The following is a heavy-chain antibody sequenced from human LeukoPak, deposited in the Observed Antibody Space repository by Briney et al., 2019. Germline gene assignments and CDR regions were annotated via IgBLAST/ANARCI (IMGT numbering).Heavy chain of an antibody. CDR2: IYYSGST. J-gene: IGHJ4*02. CDR3: ARDGVAVAAWGY. CDR1: GGSISSYY. Sequence: PSETLSLTCTVPGGSISSYYWSWIRQPPGKGLEWIGSIYYSGSTYYNPSLKSRVTISVDTSKNQFSLKLSSVTAADTAVYYCARDGVAVAAWGYWGQGTLVTVSS. V-gene: IGHV4-59*12. D-gene: IGHD6-19*01.